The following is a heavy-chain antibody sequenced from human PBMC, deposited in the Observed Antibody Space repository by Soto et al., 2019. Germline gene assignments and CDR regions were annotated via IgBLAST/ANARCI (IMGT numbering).Heavy chain of an antibody. V-gene: IGHV3-23*01. D-gene: IGHD5-18*01. J-gene: IGHJ4*02. CDR1: GFTFSSYA. CDR2: ISGSGGST. Sequence: LRLSCAASGFTFSSYAMSWVRQAPGKGLEWVSAISGSGGSTYYADSVKGRFTISRDNSKNTLYLQMNSLRAEDTAVYYCAKDQKGQSGYSYGTAYFDYWGQGTLVTVSS. CDR3: AKDQKGQSGYSYGTAYFDY.